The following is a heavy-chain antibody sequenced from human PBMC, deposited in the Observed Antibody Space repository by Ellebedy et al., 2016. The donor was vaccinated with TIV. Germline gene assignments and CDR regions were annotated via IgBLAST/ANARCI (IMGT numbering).Heavy chain of an antibody. CDR1: GFTFSDYS. CDR2: IRSSTNSI. D-gene: IGHD1-26*01. Sequence: GGSLRLXXAASGFTFSDYSMNWVRQAPGKGLEWVAFIRSSTNSISYADSVKGRFTISRDDAENSLYLQMNSLRDEDTAVYYCARGGAGFDSMNRELSFDSWGQGTLVTVSS. J-gene: IGHJ4*02. V-gene: IGHV3-48*02. CDR3: ARGGAGFDSMNRELSFDS.